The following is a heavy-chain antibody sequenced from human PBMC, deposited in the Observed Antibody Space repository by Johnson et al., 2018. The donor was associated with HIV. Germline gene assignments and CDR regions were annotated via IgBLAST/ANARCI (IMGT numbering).Heavy chain of an antibody. CDR3: ARDGSQLADAFDI. V-gene: IGHV3-30*04. Sequence: QVQLVESGGGVVQPGRSLRLSCAASGFTFSNYAMHWVRQAPGRGLEWVAVISYDGSDEYYADSVRGRFTISRDNSKNTLYLQMNSLRAEDTALYYCARDGSQLADAFDIWGQGTMVTVSS. D-gene: IGHD6-6*01. CDR2: ISYDGSDE. CDR1: GFTFSNYA. J-gene: IGHJ3*02.